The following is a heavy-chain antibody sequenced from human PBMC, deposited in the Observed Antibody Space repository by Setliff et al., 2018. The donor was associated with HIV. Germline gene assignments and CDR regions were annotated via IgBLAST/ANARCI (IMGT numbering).Heavy chain of an antibody. CDR2: IYVSGST. J-gene: IGHJ6*03. CDR3: ARVGVSGVPSTMDYYYYMDV. Sequence: KPSETLSLTCTVSGGSFSSYHWSWIRHRAGKGMEWIGHIYVSGSTKYNPSLESRVTMSVDTSRTQFSLKLRSVTAADTAVYYCARVGVSGVPSTMDYYYYMDVWGKGTTVTV. V-gene: IGHV4-4*07. CDR1: GGSFSSYH. D-gene: IGHD3-10*01.